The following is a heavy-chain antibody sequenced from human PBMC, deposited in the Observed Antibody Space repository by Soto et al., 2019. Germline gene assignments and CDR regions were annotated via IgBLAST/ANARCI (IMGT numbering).Heavy chain of an antibody. CDR1: GYSFTTYW. Sequence: PGESLKISCKSSGYSFTTYWIGWVRQVPGKGLEWIGIIYPGDSDTRYSPSFQGQVTMSADKSISTAYLQWSSLKASDTAMYYCARRVKYSESDRFDSWGQGTLVTVSS. J-gene: IGHJ4*01. CDR3: ARRVKYSESDRFDS. V-gene: IGHV5-51*01. D-gene: IGHD1-26*01. CDR2: IYPGDSDT.